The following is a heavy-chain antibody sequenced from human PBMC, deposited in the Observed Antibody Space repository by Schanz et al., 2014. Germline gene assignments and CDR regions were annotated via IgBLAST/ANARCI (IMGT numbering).Heavy chain of an antibody. CDR3: ARDHQWLARYYMDV. V-gene: IGHV3-48*01. Sequence: VQLVESGGGVVQPGRSLRLSCAASGFTFSSYGMHWVRQAPGKGLEWVSYISSSSSTIYYADSVKGRFTISRDNPKKTLYLQMNSLRAEDTAVYYCARDHQWLARYYMDVWGKGTTVTVSS. CDR1: GFTFSSYG. J-gene: IGHJ6*03. D-gene: IGHD6-19*01. CDR2: ISSSSSTI.